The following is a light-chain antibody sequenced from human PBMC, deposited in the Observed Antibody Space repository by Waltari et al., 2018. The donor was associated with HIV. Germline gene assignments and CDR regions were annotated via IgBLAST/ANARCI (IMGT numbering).Light chain of an antibody. CDR3: STWDESQSFQV. Sequence: QPVLTQLPSMSGTPGQTVTISCSGSNSTIGRSPMYGYQHLPGTTPRLLIYSNNERPSGVPDRFSGSKSGTSASLTISGLRSEDEADYYCSTWDESQSFQVFGGGTKVTVL. CDR2: SNN. V-gene: IGLV1-47*01. CDR1: NSTIGRSP. J-gene: IGLJ3*02.